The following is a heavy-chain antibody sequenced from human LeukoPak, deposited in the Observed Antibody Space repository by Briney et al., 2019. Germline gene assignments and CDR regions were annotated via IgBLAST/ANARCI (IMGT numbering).Heavy chain of an antibody. D-gene: IGHD6-6*01. Sequence: GGSLRLSCAASGFTFSSYSMNWVRQAPGKGLEWVSYISSSSSTIYYADSVKGRFTISRDNAKNSLYPQMNSLRAEDTAVYYCARVSEYSSSSEPMDVWGKGTTVTVSS. CDR2: ISSSSSTI. V-gene: IGHV3-48*04. J-gene: IGHJ6*04. CDR1: GFTFSSYS. CDR3: ARVSEYSSSSEPMDV.